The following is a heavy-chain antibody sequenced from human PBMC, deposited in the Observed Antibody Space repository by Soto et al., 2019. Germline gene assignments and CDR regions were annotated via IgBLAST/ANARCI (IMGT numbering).Heavy chain of an antibody. CDR2: IYYSGST. V-gene: IGHV4-59*01. CDR1: GGSISSYY. CDR3: ARRADCSGGSCYIFDY. Sequence: SETLSLTCTVSGGSISSYYWSWIRQPPGKGLEWIGYIYYSGSTNYNPSLKSRVTISVDTSKNQFSLKLSSVTAADTAVYYCARRADCSGGSCYIFDYWGQGTLVTVSS. D-gene: IGHD2-15*01. J-gene: IGHJ4*02.